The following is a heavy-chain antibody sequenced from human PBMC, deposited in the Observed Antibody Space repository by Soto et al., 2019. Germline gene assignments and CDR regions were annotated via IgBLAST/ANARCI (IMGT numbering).Heavy chain of an antibody. Sequence: QVQLVQSGAEVKTPGASVKVSCKASGYTFASYDINWVRQAPGQGLEWMGWMNPNSGNTGYAQKFQGRLTMTRDTALSIAHMELSSGRTEDTAVYYCARSDGYNFNWLDSWGQGSLVTVSA. CDR2: MNPNSGNT. D-gene: IGHD2-21*01. CDR3: ARSDGYNFNWLDS. J-gene: IGHJ5*01. CDR1: GYTFASYD. V-gene: IGHV1-8*01.